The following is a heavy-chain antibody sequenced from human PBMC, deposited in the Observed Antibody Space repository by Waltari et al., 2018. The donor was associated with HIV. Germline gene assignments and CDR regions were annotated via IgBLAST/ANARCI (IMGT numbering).Heavy chain of an antibody. D-gene: IGHD2-8*01. V-gene: IGHV4-34*01. CDR1: GGSFSGYY. CDR3: ARVRSRKPTKGIDY. CDR2: INHSGSS. Sequence: QVQLQQWGAGLLKPSETLSLTCAVYGGSFSGYYWSWIRQPPGRGLAWIGEINHSGSSNYNPSLKSRVTMSVDTSKNQFSLKLSSVTAADTAVYYCARVRSRKPTKGIDYWGQGTLVTVSS. J-gene: IGHJ4*02.